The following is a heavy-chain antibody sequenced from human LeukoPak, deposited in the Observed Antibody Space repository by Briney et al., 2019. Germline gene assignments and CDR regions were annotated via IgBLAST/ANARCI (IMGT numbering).Heavy chain of an antibody. CDR3: TRLPYSSACFDY. D-gene: IGHD6-19*01. Sequence: GGSLRLSCTASGFSFCDYALSWVRQAPGKGLEWVGFIRSKAFGATTDYAASVKGRFTISRDDSKSIAYLQMHSLKTEDTAVYYCTRLPYSSACFDYCGQGTLVTVSS. V-gene: IGHV3-49*04. CDR2: IRSKAFGATT. J-gene: IGHJ4*02. CDR1: GFSFCDYA.